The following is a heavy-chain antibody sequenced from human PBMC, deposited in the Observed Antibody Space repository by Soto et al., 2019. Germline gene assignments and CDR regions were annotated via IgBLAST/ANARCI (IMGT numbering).Heavy chain of an antibody. CDR2: IVVGSGNT. D-gene: IGHD5-18*01. CDR3: AANTPKIQLWLRYYYYYGMDV. J-gene: IGHJ6*02. Sequence: VKVSCKASGFTFTSSAVQWVRQARGQRLEWIGWIVVGSGNTNYAQKFQERVTITRDMSTSTAYMELSSLRSEDTAVYYCAANTPKIQLWLRYYYYYGMDVWGQGTTVTVSS. CDR1: GFTFTSSA. V-gene: IGHV1-58*01.